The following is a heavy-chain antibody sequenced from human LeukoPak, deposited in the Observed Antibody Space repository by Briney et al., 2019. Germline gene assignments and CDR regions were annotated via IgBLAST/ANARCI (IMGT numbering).Heavy chain of an antibody. CDR1: GFTFSSYS. CDR3: ARIQRGYSYGYGY. CDR2: ISSSSSYI. J-gene: IGHJ4*02. V-gene: IGHV3-21*01. D-gene: IGHD5-18*01. Sequence: KPGGSLRLSCAASGFTFSSYSMNWVRQATGKGLEWVSSISSSSSYIYYADSVKGRFTISRDNAKNSLYLQMNSLRAEDTAVYYCARIQRGYSYGYGYWGQGTLVTVSS.